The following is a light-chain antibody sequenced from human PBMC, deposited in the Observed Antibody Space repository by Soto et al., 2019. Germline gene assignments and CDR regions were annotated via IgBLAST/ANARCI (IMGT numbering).Light chain of an antibody. V-gene: IGLV2-14*01. CDR2: EVR. Sequence: QSALTQPASVSGSAGQSITISCSGTMRDVGAYNLVSWYQQHPGTAPKLIIYEVRNRPSGISSRFSGSRSGNTASLTISGLQPEDEGDYYCNSYTRFSPYVFGTGTKLTVL. CDR1: MRDVGAYNL. J-gene: IGLJ1*01. CDR3: NSYTRFSPYV.